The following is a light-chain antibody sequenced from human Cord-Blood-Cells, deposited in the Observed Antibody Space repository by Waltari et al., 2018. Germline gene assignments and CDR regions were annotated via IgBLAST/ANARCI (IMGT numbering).Light chain of an antibody. CDR2: AAS. CDR3: QQSYSTPPT. CDR1: QSISSY. J-gene: IGKJ1*01. Sequence: DIQMNQSPSSLSASVRDRVTITCRASQSISSYLNWYQQKPGKAPKLLIYAASSLQSGVPSRFSGSGSGTDFTLTISSLQPEDFATYYCQQSYSTPPTFGQGTKVEIK. V-gene: IGKV1-39*01.